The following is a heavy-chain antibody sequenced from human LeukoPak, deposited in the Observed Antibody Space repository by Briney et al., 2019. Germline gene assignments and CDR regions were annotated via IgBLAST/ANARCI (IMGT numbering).Heavy chain of an antibody. CDR1: GFTVSRSY. CDR2: IKSDGSTT. J-gene: IGHJ4*02. D-gene: IGHD5-18*01. V-gene: IGHV3-74*01. Sequence: PGGSLRLSCAASGFTVSRSYINWVRQAPGKGLVWVSRIKSDGSTTTYADSVKGRFTISRDNAKNTLYLQMNSLRVEDTAVYYCARVVDTHFDYWGQGTLVTVSS. CDR3: ARVVDTHFDY.